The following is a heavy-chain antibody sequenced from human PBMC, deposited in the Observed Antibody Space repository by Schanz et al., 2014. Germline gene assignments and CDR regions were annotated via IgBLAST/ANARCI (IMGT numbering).Heavy chain of an antibody. CDR1: GFNFKAYA. V-gene: IGHV3-23*01. Sequence: EAQLLESGGGLVQPGGSLRLSCAASGFNFKAYAMSWVRQAPGKGLEWVSGIEFSGGTTYYADSVKGRFIVSRDNSKNTVNLQMNSLRAEDTAVYYCAKEKEEVAADGSFFDYWGQGTLVTVSS. D-gene: IGHD6-13*01. CDR3: AKEKEEVAADGSFFDY. CDR2: IEFSGGTT. J-gene: IGHJ4*02.